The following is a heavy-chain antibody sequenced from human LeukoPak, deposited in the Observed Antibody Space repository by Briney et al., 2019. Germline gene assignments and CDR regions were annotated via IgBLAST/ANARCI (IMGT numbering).Heavy chain of an antibody. V-gene: IGHV3-66*01. Sequence: PGGSLRLSCAASGFTVSSNYMSWVRQAPGKGLEWVSVIYSGGSTYYADSVKGRFTISRDNSKNTLYLQMNSLRAEDTAVHYCARGAGPYYYDSSGYYLDWGQGTLVTVSS. J-gene: IGHJ4*02. D-gene: IGHD3-22*01. CDR1: GFTVSSNY. CDR3: ARGAGPYYYDSSGYYLD. CDR2: IYSGGST.